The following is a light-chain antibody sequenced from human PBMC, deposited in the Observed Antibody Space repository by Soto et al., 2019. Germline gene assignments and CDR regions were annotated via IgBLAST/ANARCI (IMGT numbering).Light chain of an antibody. CDR2: AAS. Sequence: DIQMTQSPSSVSASVGDRVTITCRASQGISSWLYWYQQKPGKAPKLLIYAASSLESGVPSRLSGRGSGTDFTLTINSLQPEDFATYYCQQADSFPLTFGGGTKVEIK. V-gene: IGKV1-12*01. CDR3: QQADSFPLT. CDR1: QGISSW. J-gene: IGKJ4*01.